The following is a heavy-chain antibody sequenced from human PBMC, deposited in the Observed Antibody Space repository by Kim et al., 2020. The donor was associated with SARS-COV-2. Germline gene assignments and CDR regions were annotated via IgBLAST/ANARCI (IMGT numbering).Heavy chain of an antibody. CDR2: TRNKANSYTT. J-gene: IGHJ4*02. V-gene: IGHV3-72*01. Sequence: GGSLRLSCAASGFTFSDHYMDWVRQAPGKGLEWVGRTRNKANSYTTEYAASVKGRFTISRDDSKNSLYLQMNSLKTEDTAVYYCARFDWNDGASDYWGQGTLVTVSS. CDR3: ARFDWNDGASDY. CDR1: GFTFSDHY. D-gene: IGHD1-1*01.